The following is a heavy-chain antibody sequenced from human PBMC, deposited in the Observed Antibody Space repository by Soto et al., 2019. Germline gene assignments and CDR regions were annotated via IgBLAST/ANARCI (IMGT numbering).Heavy chain of an antibody. CDR3: AKERGSVGEYWWGDAFDI. V-gene: IGHV1-69*13. CDR1: GGTFSTYA. Sequence: GASVKVSCKTSGGTFSTYAIYWVRQAPGQGLEWMGAIIPLFGTADYAQKFQGRVTITADESTSTAYMELSSLRSEDTAVYYCAKERGSVGEYWWGDAFDIWGQGTVVTVS. CDR2: IIPLFGTA. J-gene: IGHJ3*02. D-gene: IGHD3-10*01.